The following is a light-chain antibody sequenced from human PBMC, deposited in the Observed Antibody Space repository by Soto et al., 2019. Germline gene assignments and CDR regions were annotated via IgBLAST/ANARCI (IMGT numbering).Light chain of an antibody. J-gene: IGLJ2*01. Sequence: QSALTQPASVSGSPGQSITISCTGTSSDVGSYNLVSWYQQHPGKAPKLMIYEGSKRPSGVSNRFSGSKSGNTASLTVSGLQAEDEADYYCCSYAVRGVFGGGTKLTAL. CDR2: EGS. CDR1: SSDVGSYNL. CDR3: CSYAVRGV. V-gene: IGLV2-23*01.